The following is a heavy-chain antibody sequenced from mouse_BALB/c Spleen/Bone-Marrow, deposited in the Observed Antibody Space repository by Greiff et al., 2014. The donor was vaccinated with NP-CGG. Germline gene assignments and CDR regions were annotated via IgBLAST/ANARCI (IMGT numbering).Heavy chain of an antibody. CDR3: TRSGYVMDY. Sequence: LQQSGSELVRPGASVKLSCKASGYTFTSYWMHWVKQRPGQGLEWLGNIYPGTGSINYDEKFKSKATLTVDTSSSTAYMQLSSLTSGDSAVYYCTRSGYVMDYWGQGTSVTVSS. D-gene: IGHD3-1*01. J-gene: IGHJ4*01. V-gene: IGHV1S22*01. CDR2: IYPGTGSI. CDR1: GYTFTSYW.